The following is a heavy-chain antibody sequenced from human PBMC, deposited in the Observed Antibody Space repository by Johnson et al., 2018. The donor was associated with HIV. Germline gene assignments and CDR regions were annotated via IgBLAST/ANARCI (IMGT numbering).Heavy chain of an antibody. D-gene: IGHD6-6*01. CDR2: INWNGGST. V-gene: IGHV3-20*04. Sequence: VQLVESGGGLVKPGGSLRLSCAASGFTFDDYAMHWVRQAPGKGLGWVSGINWNGGSTGYADSVKGRFTISRDNAKNSLYLQMNSLRAEDTALYFCTRRDSSELGDAFDIWGQGTMVTVSS. CDR3: TRRDSSELGDAFDI. CDR1: GFTFDDYA. J-gene: IGHJ3*02.